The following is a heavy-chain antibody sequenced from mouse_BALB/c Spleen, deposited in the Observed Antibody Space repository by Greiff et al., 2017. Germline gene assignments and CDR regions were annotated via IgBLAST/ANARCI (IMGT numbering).Heavy chain of an antibody. D-gene: IGHD2-10*02. Sequence: QVQLQQPGAELVKPGASVKLSCKASGYTFTSYWMHWVKQRPGQGLEWIGEINPSNGRTNYNEKFKSKATLTVDKSSSTAYMQLSSLTSEDSAVYYGAREEGYGNYGAMDYWGQGTSVTVSS. V-gene: IGHV1S81*02. J-gene: IGHJ4*01. CDR1: GYTFTSYW. CDR2: INPSNGRT. CDR3: AREEGYGNYGAMDY.